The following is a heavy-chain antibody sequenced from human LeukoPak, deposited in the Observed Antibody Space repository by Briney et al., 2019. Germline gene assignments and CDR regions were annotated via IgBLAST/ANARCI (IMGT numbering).Heavy chain of an antibody. D-gene: IGHD2/OR15-2a*01. CDR3: ARDQVIYNYYGMDI. Sequence: PGGSLRLPCAASGFTFSSYWMTWVRQAPGKGLEWVANIRQDGSEKYYVDSVKGRFTISRENAKNSLFLQMNSLRAEDTAVYYCARDQVIYNYYGMDIWGQGTTVTVSS. CDR1: GFTFSSYW. J-gene: IGHJ6*02. CDR2: IRQDGSEK. V-gene: IGHV3-7*04.